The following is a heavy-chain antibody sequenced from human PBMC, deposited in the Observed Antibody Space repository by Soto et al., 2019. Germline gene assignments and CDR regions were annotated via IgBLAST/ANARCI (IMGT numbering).Heavy chain of an antibody. J-gene: IGHJ1*01. Sequence: ASVKVSCKVSGYTLTELPMHWVRQAPGKGLEWMGGFDPEDGETIYAQKFQGRVTMTEDTSTDTAYMELSSLRSEDTAVYYCATDGGSRLQLWPTGYFQHWGQGTLVTVSS. CDR1: GYTLTELP. V-gene: IGHV1-24*01. D-gene: IGHD5-18*01. CDR3: ATDGGSRLQLWPTGYFQH. CDR2: FDPEDGET.